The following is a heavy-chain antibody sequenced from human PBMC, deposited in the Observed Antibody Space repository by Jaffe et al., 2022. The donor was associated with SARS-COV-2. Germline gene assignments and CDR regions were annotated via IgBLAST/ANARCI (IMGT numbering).Heavy chain of an antibody. V-gene: IGHV3-7*01. CDR2: INQDGREK. Sequence: EVQLVESGGGLVQPGGSLRLSCAASGFTFSTYRMSWVRQAPGKGLEWVANINQDGREKYFVDSVMGRFTISRDNAQNSLSLQMNSLGADDTAVYYCARGMYCSTGDCYTLFDYWGQGALVTVSS. CDR1: GFTFSTYR. D-gene: IGHD2-15*01. CDR3: ARGMYCSTGDCYTLFDY. J-gene: IGHJ4*02.